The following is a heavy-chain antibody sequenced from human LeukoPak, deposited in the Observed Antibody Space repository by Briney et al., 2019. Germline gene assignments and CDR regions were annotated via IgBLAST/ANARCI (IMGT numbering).Heavy chain of an antibody. CDR3: ARERWVDAFDI. J-gene: IGHJ3*02. D-gene: IGHD5-24*01. CDR1: GGSISSGSYY. Sequence: PSQTLSLTCTVSGGSISSGSYYWSWIRQPAGKGLEWIGRIYTSGSTNYNPSLKSRVTISVDTSKNQFSLKLSSVTAADTAVYYCARERWVDAFDIWGQGTTVTVSS. CDR2: IYTSGST. V-gene: IGHV4-61*02.